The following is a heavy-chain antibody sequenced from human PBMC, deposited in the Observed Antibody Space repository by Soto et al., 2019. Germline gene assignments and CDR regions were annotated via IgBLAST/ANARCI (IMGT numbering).Heavy chain of an antibody. CDR1: GFTFNSFG. CDR3: ARTGLHIVQATSSYFGLDV. V-gene: IGHV3-33*01. J-gene: IGHJ6*02. D-gene: IGHD2-8*01. CDR2: IWHDGTKK. Sequence: QVQLVESGGDVVQPGTSLRLSCEASGFTFNSFGMHWVRQAPGKGLEWVAIIWHDGTKKYYVDSVKDRFTISRDNSKDTVYLQMNNLSAEDTAVYYCARTGLHIVQATSSYFGLDVWGQGTTVTVSS.